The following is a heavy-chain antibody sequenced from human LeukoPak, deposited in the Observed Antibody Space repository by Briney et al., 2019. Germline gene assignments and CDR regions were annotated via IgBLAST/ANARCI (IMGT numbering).Heavy chain of an antibody. J-gene: IGHJ4*02. V-gene: IGHV1-8*01. CDR1: GYSFTSYD. D-gene: IGHD6-19*01. CDR3: ARGLAVAGTGY. Sequence: PTVKLSCKASGYSFTSYDLSWVRQATGQGLEWTGWMNPNSGNTVYAQKFQGRVTITRDTSISTAYMELTSLTSEDTAIYYCARGLAVAGTGYWGQGTLVTVSS. CDR2: MNPNSGNT.